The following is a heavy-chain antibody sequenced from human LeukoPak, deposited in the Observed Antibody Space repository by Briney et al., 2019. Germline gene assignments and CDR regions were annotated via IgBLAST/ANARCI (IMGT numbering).Heavy chain of an antibody. V-gene: IGHV3-30-3*01. CDR2: ISYDGSNK. CDR3: ARGGSRTAFDP. CDR1: GFTFSSYA. Sequence: GGSLRLSCAASGFTFSSYAMHWVRQAPGKGLEWVAVISYDGSNKYYADSVKGRFTISRDNSKNTLYLQMNSLRAEDTAVYYCARGGSRTAFDPWGQGTLVTISS. J-gene: IGHJ5*02. D-gene: IGHD1-1*01.